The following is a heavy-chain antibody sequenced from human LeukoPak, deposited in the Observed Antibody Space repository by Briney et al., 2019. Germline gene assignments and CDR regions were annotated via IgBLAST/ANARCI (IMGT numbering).Heavy chain of an antibody. Sequence: GGSLRLSCAASGFTFDNYTMPWVRQPPGKGLEWISLITWDGGTTYYADSVRGRFTISRDNSKNSLFLRMNSLRPEDTALYYCARDRTAEAGNDYYMGVWGNGTTVIVSS. J-gene: IGHJ6*03. D-gene: IGHD6-13*01. V-gene: IGHV3-43*01. CDR3: ARDRTAEAGNDYYMGV. CDR2: ITWDGGTT. CDR1: GFTFDNYT.